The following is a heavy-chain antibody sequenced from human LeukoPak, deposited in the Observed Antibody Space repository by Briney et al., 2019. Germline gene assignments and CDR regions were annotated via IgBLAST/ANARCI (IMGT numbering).Heavy chain of an antibody. CDR3: AKDHYYYGSGIYFMHYFDY. J-gene: IGHJ4*02. CDR2: ISRDESNK. D-gene: IGHD3-10*01. CDR1: GFFVTTYG. V-gene: IGHV3-30*18. Sequence: GGSLRLSCAASGFFVTTYGIHWVRQAPGKGLEWVAVISRDESNKYYAESVKGRFTISRENSKNTLHLQMNSLRAEDTAVYYCAKDHYYYGSGIYFMHYFDYWGQGTLVTVSS.